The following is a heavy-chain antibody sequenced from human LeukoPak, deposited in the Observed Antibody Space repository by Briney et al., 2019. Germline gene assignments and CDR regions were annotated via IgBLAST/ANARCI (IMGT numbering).Heavy chain of an antibody. CDR3: ARGYFDDPGYGMDV. CDR2: ISAYNGNT. V-gene: IGHV1-18*03. Sequence: ASVKVSCKASGYTFTSYYMHWVRQAPGQGLEWMGGISAYNGNTNYAQKFQGRVTMTTDTSTSTASMELRSLSSDDMAVYFCARGYFDDPGYGMDVWGQGTTVTVSS. D-gene: IGHD3-10*01. CDR1: GYTFTSYY. J-gene: IGHJ6*02.